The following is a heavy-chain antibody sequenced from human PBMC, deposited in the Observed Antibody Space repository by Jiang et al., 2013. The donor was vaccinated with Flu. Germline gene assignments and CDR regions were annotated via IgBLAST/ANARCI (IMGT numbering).Heavy chain of an antibody. V-gene: IGHV4-30-4*01. CDR2: IYYSGST. D-gene: IGHD1-7*01. CDR1: GGSISSGDYY. J-gene: IGHJ4*02. CDR3: ARAIDWNWVLDY. Sequence: GPGLVKPSQTLSLTCTVSGGSISSGDYYWSWIRQPPGKGLEWIGYIYYSGSTYYNPSLKSRVTISVDTSKNQFSLKLSSVTAADTAVYYCARAIDWNWVLDYWGQGTLVTVSS.